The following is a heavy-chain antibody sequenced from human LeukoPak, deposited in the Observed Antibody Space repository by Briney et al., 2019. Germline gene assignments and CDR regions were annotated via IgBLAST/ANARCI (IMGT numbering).Heavy chain of an antibody. Sequence: GGSLRLSCAVSGFTLNSHWMSWVRQAPGKGLEWVANINQDGSAKYYVDSVRGRFTISRDNAKNSMYLHMNSLRAEDTAVYYCARWDIRGTAHQLDYWGQGTLVTVSS. CDR2: INQDGSAK. CDR1: GFTLNSHW. D-gene: IGHD1-7*01. J-gene: IGHJ4*02. V-gene: IGHV3-7*01. CDR3: ARWDIRGTAHQLDY.